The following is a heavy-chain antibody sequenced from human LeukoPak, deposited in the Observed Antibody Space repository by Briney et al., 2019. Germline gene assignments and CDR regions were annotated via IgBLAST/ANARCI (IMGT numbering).Heavy chain of an antibody. D-gene: IGHD4-17*01. CDR2: IRYDGSNK. Sequence: PGWSLTLSCPGSGFTFSSYGMHWLGPPPATGLAGVAFIRYDGSNKYYADYVKGRFPISRDNSKNTLYLQMNSLRAEDTAVYYCAKDGAYGDFDCWGQGTLVTVSS. CDR1: GFTFSSYG. J-gene: IGHJ4*02. CDR3: AKDGAYGDFDC. V-gene: IGHV3-30*02.